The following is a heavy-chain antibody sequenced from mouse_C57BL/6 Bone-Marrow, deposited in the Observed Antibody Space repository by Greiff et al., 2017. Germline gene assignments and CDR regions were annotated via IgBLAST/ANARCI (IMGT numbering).Heavy chain of an antibody. Sequence: EVKVEESGGGLVQPGGSLSLSCAASGFTFTDYYMSWVRQPPGKALEWLGFIRNKANGYTTEYSASVKGRFTISRDNSQSILYLQMNALRAEESATYYCARYYYAFNYWGQGTTLTVSS. D-gene: IGHD1-1*01. V-gene: IGHV7-3*01. J-gene: IGHJ2*01. CDR2: IRNKANGYTT. CDR3: ARYYYAFNY. CDR1: GFTFTDYY.